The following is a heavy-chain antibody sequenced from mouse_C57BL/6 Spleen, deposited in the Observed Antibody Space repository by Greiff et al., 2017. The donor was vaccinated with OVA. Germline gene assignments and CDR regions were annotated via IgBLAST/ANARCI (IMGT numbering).Heavy chain of an antibody. CDR1: GYAFSSYW. Sequence: LQLQQSGAELVKPGASVKISCKASGYAFSSYWMNWVKQRPGKGLEWIGQIYPGDGDTNYNGKFKGKATLTADKSSSTAYMQLSSLTSEDSAVYFCARFYGSSYDDYWGQGTTLTVSS. J-gene: IGHJ2*01. D-gene: IGHD1-1*01. V-gene: IGHV1-80*01. CDR3: ARFYGSSYDDY. CDR2: IYPGDGDT.